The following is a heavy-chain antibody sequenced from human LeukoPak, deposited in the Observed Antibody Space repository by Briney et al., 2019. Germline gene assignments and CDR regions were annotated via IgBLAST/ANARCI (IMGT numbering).Heavy chain of an antibody. V-gene: IGHV4-39*07. J-gene: IGHJ4*02. Sequence: SETLSLTCTVSGGSISSSSYYWGWIRQPPGKGLEWIGSIYHSGSTYYNPSLKSRVTISVDTSKNQFSLKLSSVTAADTAVYYCAREMATAYFDYWGQGTLVTVSS. CDR3: AREMATAYFDY. CDR2: IYHSGST. CDR1: GGSISSSSYY. D-gene: IGHD5-24*01.